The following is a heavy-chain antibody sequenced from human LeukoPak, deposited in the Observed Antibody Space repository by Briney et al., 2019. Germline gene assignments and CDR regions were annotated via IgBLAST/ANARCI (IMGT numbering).Heavy chain of an antibody. CDR2: ISAYNGNT. CDR3: ARDCYSGSDRLDWFDP. Sequence: GASVTVSFTSSGYTFTIYGISWVRQAPGQGLEWMGWISAYNGNTNYAQKLQGRVSMTTDTSTSTAYMELRSLRSDDTAVYYCARDCYSGSDRLDWFDPWGQGTLVTVSS. J-gene: IGHJ5*02. CDR1: GYTFTIYG. V-gene: IGHV1-18*01. D-gene: IGHD1-26*01.